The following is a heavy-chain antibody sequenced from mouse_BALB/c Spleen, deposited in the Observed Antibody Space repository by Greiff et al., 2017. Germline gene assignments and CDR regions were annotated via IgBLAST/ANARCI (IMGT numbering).Heavy chain of an antibody. CDR3: TREGAGRGDY. V-gene: IGHV5-6-4*01. CDR2: ISSGGSYT. CDR1: GFTFSSYT. D-gene: IGHD3-3*01. Sequence: EVKLEESGGGLVKPGGSLKLSCAASGFTFSSYTMSWVRQTPEKRLEWVATISSGGSYTYYPDSVKGRFTISRDNAKNTLYLQMSSLKSEDTAMYYCTREGAGRGDYWGQGTTLTVSS. J-gene: IGHJ2*01.